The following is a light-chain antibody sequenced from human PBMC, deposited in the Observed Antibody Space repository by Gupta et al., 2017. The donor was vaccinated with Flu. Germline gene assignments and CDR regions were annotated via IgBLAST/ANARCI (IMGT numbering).Light chain of an antibody. CDR1: NIGSYS. CDR2: DNS. Sequence: SNVLTQPPSVSVAPGQTARITCGGNNIGSYSVHWYQQKPGQAPILVVYDNSDRPSGIPERFSGSNSGNTATLTISRVEAGDEADYYCQVGHSGSDLWVFGGGTKLTVL. CDR3: QVGHSGSDLWV. V-gene: IGLV3-21*02. J-gene: IGLJ3*02.